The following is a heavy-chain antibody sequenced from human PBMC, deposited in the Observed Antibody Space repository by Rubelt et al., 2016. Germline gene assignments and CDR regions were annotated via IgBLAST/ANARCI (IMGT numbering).Heavy chain of an antibody. D-gene: IGHD3-10*01. J-gene: IGHJ6*02. CDR3: VRDRYASASGGMDV. Sequence: GGSLRLSCSASGFIFSTYWMTWVRQAPGKGLEWVAIISFDGSLKHYADYVKGRFTISRDNSKNTLYLEISRLRAEDTAVYYCVRDRYASASGGMDVWGQGTTVTVSS. CDR1: GFIFSTYW. CDR2: ISFDGSLK. V-gene: IGHV3-30*03.